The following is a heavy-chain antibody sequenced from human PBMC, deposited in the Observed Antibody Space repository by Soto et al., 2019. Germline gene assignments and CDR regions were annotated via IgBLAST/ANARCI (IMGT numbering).Heavy chain of an antibody. CDR2: IVVGSGNT. CDR1: GFTFTSSA. V-gene: IGHV1-58*01. D-gene: IGHD1-1*01. J-gene: IGHJ4*02. CDR3: AADLRWEGWNALALDY. Sequence: SVKVSCKASGFTFTSSAVQWVRQARGQRLEWIGWIVVGSGNTNYAQKFQERVTITRDMSTSTAYMELSSLRSEDTAVYYCAADLRWEGWNALALDYWGQGTLVTVSS.